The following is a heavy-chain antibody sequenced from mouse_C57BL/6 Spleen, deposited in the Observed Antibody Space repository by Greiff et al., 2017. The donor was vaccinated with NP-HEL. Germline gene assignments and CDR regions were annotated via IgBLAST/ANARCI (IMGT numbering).Heavy chain of an antibody. D-gene: IGHD4-1*02. J-gene: IGHJ2*01. CDR1: GYTFTSYW. CDR2: IHPNSGST. V-gene: IGHV1-64*01. Sequence: QVQLKQPGAELVKPGASVKLSCKASGYTFTSYWMHWVKQRPGQGLEWIGMIHPNSGSTNYNEKFKSKATLTVDKSSSTANMRLSSLTTEDSAVYYCARSTGLDYWGKGTTLTVSS. CDR3: ARSTGLDY.